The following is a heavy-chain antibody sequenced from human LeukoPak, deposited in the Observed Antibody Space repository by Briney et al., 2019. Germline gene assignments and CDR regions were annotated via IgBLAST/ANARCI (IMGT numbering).Heavy chain of an antibody. D-gene: IGHD3-16*01. J-gene: IGHJ4*02. CDR1: GYTFTSYY. CDR2: INPSGGST. CDR3: ARDGARAHGGGTFDY. Sequence: GASVKVSCKASGYTFTSYYMHWVRQAPGQGLEWMGIINPSGGSTSYAQKFQGRVTMTRDTSTSTVYMELSSLRSEDTAVYYCARDGARAHGGGTFDYWGQGTLVTVSS. V-gene: IGHV1-46*01.